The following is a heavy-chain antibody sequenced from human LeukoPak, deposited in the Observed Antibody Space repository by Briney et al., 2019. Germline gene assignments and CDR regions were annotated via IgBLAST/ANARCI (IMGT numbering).Heavy chain of an antibody. D-gene: IGHD3-22*01. Sequence: GASVKVSCKASGYTFTSYGISWVRQAPGQGLEWMGWMNPNSGNTGYAQKFQGRVTMTRNASISTAYMELSSLRSEDTAVYYCARSPGSGYYRDLFDYWGQGTLVTVSS. CDR2: MNPNSGNT. J-gene: IGHJ4*02. V-gene: IGHV1-8*02. CDR1: GYTFTSYG. CDR3: ARSPGSGYYRDLFDY.